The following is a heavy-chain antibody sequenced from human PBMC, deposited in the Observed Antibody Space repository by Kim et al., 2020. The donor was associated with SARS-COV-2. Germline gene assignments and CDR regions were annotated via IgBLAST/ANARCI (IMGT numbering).Heavy chain of an antibody. Sequence: GGSLRLSCAASGFTFSSYAMSWVRQAPGKGLEWVSAISGSGGSTYYADSVRGRFTISRDNSKNTLYLQMNSLRAEDTAVYYCAKGGHYYGSGDDIWGQGTMVTVSS. D-gene: IGHD3-10*01. CDR1: GFTFSSYA. V-gene: IGHV3-23*01. CDR2: ISGSGGST. J-gene: IGHJ3*02. CDR3: AKGGHYYGSGDDI.